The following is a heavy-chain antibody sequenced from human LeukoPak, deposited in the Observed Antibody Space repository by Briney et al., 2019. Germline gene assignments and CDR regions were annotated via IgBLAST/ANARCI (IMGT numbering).Heavy chain of an antibody. CDR3: ARERVKVRGVIPGHYYYGMDV. Sequence: PGGSLRLSCAASGFTFSSYGMHWVRQAPGKGLEWVAVISYDGSNKYYADSVKGRFTVSRDKSKDTVYLQMNSLRAEDTAMYYCARERVKVRGVIPGHYYYGMDVWGQGTAVTVSS. CDR2: ISYDGSNK. CDR1: GFTFSSYG. V-gene: IGHV3-30*03. D-gene: IGHD3-10*01. J-gene: IGHJ6*02.